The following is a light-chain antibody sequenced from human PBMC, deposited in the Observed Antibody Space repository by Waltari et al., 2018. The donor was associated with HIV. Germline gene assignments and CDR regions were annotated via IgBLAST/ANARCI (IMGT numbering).Light chain of an antibody. CDR3: SSYAGSSMSYA. CDR1: SSDVGAFKY. V-gene: IGLV2-8*01. CDR2: DVT. Sequence: LTQPPSVSVSPEQTASITCSGASSDVGAFKYVSWYQQHPGKAPKLLIYDVTKRPSGVPDRFSGSKSGNTASLTVSGLQAEDEAHYYCSSYAGSSMSYAFGTGTKVTVL. J-gene: IGLJ1*01.